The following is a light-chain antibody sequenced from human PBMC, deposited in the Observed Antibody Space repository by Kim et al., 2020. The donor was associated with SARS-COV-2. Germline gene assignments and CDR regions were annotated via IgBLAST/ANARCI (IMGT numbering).Light chain of an antibody. J-gene: IGLJ1*01. CDR1: NIGRKN. Sequence: SVALGQTAKITCGESNIGRKNVHWYQQKPGQAPVLVIYRDDYRPSGIPERFSGSNSGNTATLTISRAQAGDEADYYCHIWDSRSYVFGTGTKVTVL. CDR2: RDD. CDR3: HIWDSRSYV. V-gene: IGLV3-9*01.